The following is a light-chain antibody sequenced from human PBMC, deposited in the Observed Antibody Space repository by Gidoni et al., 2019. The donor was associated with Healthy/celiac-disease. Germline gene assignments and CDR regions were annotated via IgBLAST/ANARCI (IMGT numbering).Light chain of an antibody. CDR1: QSISSW. Sequence: DIQMTQSPSTLSASVGDRVTITCRASQSISSWLAWYQQKPWKAPKLLIYDASSLESGGPSRFSGSGSGTEFTLTISSLQPDDFATYYCQQYNSYSRTFGQGTKVEIK. V-gene: IGKV1-5*01. CDR2: DAS. CDR3: QQYNSYSRT. J-gene: IGKJ1*01.